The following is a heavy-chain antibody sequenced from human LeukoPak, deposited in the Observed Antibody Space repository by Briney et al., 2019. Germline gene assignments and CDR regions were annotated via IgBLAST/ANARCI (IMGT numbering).Heavy chain of an antibody. CDR2: ISGSGGST. CDR3: AKDFSPYYDFWSGYHPLAFDI. V-gene: IGHV3-23*01. J-gene: IGHJ3*02. Sequence: GGSLRLSCAASGFTFSSYAMSWVRQAPGKGLEWVSAISGSGGSTYYADSVKGRFTISRDNSKNTLYLQMNSLRAEDTAVYYCAKDFSPYYDFWSGYHPLAFDIWGQRTMVTVSS. D-gene: IGHD3-3*01. CDR1: GFTFSSYA.